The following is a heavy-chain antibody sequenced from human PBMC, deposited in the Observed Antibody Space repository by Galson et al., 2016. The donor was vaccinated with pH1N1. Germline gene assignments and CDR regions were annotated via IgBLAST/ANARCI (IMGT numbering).Heavy chain of an antibody. D-gene: IGHD2/OR15-2a*01. V-gene: IGHV3-74*01. CDR2: INDEGTSR. CDR1: GFTFNKYW. CDR3: ARAIFYDVDLLDYYFDS. J-gene: IGHJ4*02. Sequence: SLRLSCAASGFTFNKYWMHWVRQSPGKGLVWVARINDEGTSRSHADSVEGRFTISRDNSKNSLYLQMNSLRGDDTAMYYCARAIFYDVDLLDYYFDSWGQGTLVTVSS.